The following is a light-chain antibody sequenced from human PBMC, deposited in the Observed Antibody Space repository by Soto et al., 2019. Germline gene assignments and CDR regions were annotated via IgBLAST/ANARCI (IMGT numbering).Light chain of an antibody. CDR2: KAS. CDR3: QQYHSYSFT. J-gene: IGKJ3*01. Sequence: DIQMTPSPSTLSASVGDRLSITCRASQSITNWLAWYQQKPGKAPKLLIYKASSLQSEVTSRLSGSAAGPEFSLTIISLQPDDFATYYCQQYHSYSFTFGHGTKVDIK. CDR1: QSITNW. V-gene: IGKV1-5*03.